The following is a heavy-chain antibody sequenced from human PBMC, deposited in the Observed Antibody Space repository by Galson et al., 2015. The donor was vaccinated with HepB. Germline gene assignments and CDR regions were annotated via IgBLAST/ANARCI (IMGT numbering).Heavy chain of an antibody. V-gene: IGHV5-10-1*01. CDR1: GYSFATYW. CDR2: IDPSDSYT. J-gene: IGHJ5*02. D-gene: IGHD3-3*01. CDR3: ARLDYDFWSGYPNNWLDP. Sequence: QSGAEVKKPGESLRISCKGSGYSFATYWISWVRQMPGKGLEWMGKIDPSDSYTRYSPSFQGHVTISTDKSISTAYLQWSSLRASDTAIYYCARLDYDFWSGYPNNWLDPWGQGTLVTVSS.